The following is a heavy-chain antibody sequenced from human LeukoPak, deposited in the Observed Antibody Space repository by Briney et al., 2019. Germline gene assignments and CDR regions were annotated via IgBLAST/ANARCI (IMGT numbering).Heavy chain of an antibody. Sequence: QTGGSLRLSCAAAGFTFSSNWMSWVRQAPGKGLEWVANIKQDGSEKYYVDSVKGRFTISRDNAKDSLYLQMNSLRAEDTAVYSCARDGRTWATGSYWGQGTLVTVSS. CDR1: GFTFSSNW. D-gene: IGHD1-14*01. CDR2: IKQDGSEK. CDR3: ARDGRTWATGSY. J-gene: IGHJ4*02. V-gene: IGHV3-7*01.